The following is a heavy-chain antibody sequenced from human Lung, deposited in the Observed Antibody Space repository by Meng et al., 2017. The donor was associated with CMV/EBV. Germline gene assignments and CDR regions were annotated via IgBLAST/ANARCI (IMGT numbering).Heavy chain of an antibody. CDR1: GFTFSSYE. V-gene: IGHV3-48*03. J-gene: IGHJ6*02. Sequence: SLKISCAASGFTFSSYEMNWVRQAPGKGLEWVSYISSSGSTIYYADSVKGRFTISRDNAKNSLYLQMNSLRAEDTAVYYCASLKDIVVVPAAKGSKYYYYGMGVWGQGTTVTVSS. CDR3: ASLKDIVVVPAAKGSKYYYYGMGV. D-gene: IGHD2-2*01. CDR2: ISSSGSTI.